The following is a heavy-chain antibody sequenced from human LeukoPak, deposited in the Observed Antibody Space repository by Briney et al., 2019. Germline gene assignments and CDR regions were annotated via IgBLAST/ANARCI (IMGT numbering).Heavy chain of an antibody. V-gene: IGHV3-23*01. D-gene: IGHD6-19*01. J-gene: IGHJ4*02. CDR1: GFTFSSYA. CDR3: AKMPVSYSSGWSNFDY. CDR2: ISGSGGST. Sequence: PGGSLRLSCAASGFTFSSYAMSWVRQAPGKGLEWVSGISGSGGSTYYAESVKGRFTISRDNSKNTVYLQMNSLRAEDTAVYYCAKMPVSYSSGWSNFDYWGQGTLVTVSS.